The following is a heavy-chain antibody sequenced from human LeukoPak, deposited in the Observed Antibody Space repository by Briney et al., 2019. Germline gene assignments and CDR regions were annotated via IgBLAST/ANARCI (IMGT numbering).Heavy chain of an antibody. J-gene: IGHJ3*01. Sequence: SVKVSCKASGFTFTSSAVQWVRQARGQRLEWIGWIVVGSGNTNYAQKFRERVTITRDMSTSLVYMELSSLRSEDTAVYYCAAEAAYYYDSRDAFDVGGQGTMVTVSS. CDR3: AAEAAYYYDSRDAFDV. V-gene: IGHV1-58*01. D-gene: IGHD3-22*01. CDR1: GFTFTSSA. CDR2: IVVGSGNT.